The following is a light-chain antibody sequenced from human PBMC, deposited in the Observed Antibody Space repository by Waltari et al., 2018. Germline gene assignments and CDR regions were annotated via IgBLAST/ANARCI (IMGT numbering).Light chain of an antibody. CDR2: EIN. Sequence: QSALTQPASVSGSPGQSITISCTGTSGDVGSHDLVSWYQQHPGKAPKLIIYEINKRPSGVSNRFSGSKSGKTASPTISGLQAEDEADYYCCSFTNSRNFDVFGTGTKVTVL. CDR3: CSFTNSRNFDV. CDR1: SGDVGSHDL. J-gene: IGLJ1*01. V-gene: IGLV2-23*02.